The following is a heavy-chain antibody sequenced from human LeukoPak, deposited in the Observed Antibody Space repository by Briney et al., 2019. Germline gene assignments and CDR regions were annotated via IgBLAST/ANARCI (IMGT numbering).Heavy chain of an antibody. Sequence: EASVKVSCKASGYTFTSYAMHWVRQAPGQGLEWMGWINAGNGNTKYSQKFQGRVTITRDTSASTAYMELSSLRSEDTAVYYCARPRYCSGGSCAFDPWGQGTLVTVSS. CDR3: ARPRYCSGGSCAFDP. D-gene: IGHD2-15*01. CDR1: GYTFTSYA. J-gene: IGHJ5*02. CDR2: INAGNGNT. V-gene: IGHV1-3*01.